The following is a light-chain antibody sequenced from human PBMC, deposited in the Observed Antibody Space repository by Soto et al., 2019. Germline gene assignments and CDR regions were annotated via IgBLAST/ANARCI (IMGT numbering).Light chain of an antibody. CDR3: QQYYSYPQGFT. CDR2: AAS. Sequence: AIRMTQSPSSFSASTGDRVTITCRASQGISSYLAWYQQKPGKAPKLLIYAASTLQSGVPSRFSGSGSGTEFTLTISCLQSEDFATYYCQQYYSYPQGFTFGPGTKVDIK. CDR1: QGISSY. J-gene: IGKJ3*01. V-gene: IGKV1-8*01.